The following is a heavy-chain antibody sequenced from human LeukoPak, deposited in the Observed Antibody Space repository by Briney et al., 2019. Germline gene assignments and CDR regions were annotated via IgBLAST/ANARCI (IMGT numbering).Heavy chain of an antibody. CDR3: ARVGSGWYFDY. V-gene: IGHV3-21*01. CDR2: ISSSSSYI. D-gene: IGHD6-19*01. Sequence: GGSLRLSCAASGFTLSSYSMNWVRQAPGKGLEWVSSISSSSSYIYYADSVKGRFTISRDNAKNSLYLQMNSLRAEDTAVYYCARVGSGWYFDYWGQGTLVTVSS. CDR1: GFTLSSYS. J-gene: IGHJ4*02.